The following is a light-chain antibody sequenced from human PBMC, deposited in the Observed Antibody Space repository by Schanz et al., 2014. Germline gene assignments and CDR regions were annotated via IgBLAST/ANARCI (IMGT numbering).Light chain of an antibody. Sequence: EIVLTQSPGTLSLSPGERATLSCRASQSVSSSFLAWYQQKPGQAPRLLIYDASTRATGIPDRFSGSGSGTDFTLTISRLEPDDFAVYYCQHYVGSPPLTFGGGTKVEIK. J-gene: IGKJ4*01. V-gene: IGKV3-20*01. CDR1: QSVSSSF. CDR3: QHYVGSPPLT. CDR2: DAS.